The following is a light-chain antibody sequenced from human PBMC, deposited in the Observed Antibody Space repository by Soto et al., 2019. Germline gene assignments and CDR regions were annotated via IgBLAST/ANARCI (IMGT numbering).Light chain of an antibody. J-gene: IGKJ4*02. V-gene: IGKV3-20*01. CDR3: AYYRPSIT. CDR1: QSLSSSF. CDR2: GAS. Sequence: EVALTPSPGTLSLSAGVSAILSCRGSQSLSSSFLAWYQQSPGQAPRLLIYGASSRATGIPDRFSGSGSGTNFTITFRRLEHEDIAVYYRAYYRPSITFGGGTKVDIK.